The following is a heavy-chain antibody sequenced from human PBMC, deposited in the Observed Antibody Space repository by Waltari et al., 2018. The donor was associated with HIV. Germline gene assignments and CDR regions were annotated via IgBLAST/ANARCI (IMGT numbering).Heavy chain of an antibody. V-gene: IGHV3-9*01. Sequence: EVHLVESGGGLVQPGRSLRLSCAASGFTFDDFVMHWVRQAPGECLGWVSSISWNPGRTDDADSVKCRFTISQDNARNSLYLQMNSLRAEDTALYYCAKDEKWRDWGYYFDSWGQGTLVTVSP. CDR1: GFTFDDFV. J-gene: IGHJ4*02. CDR3: AKDEKWRDWGYYFDS. D-gene: IGHD7-27*01. CDR2: ISWNPGRT.